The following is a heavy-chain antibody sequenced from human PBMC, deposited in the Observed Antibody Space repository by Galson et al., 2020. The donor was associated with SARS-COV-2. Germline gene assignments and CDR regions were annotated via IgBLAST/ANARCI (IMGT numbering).Heavy chain of an antibody. J-gene: IGHJ3*02. D-gene: IGHD2-15*01. Sequence: ESSETLSLTCTVSGGSISSGDYYWSWIRQPPGKGLEWIGYIYYSGSTYYNPSLKSRVTISVDTSKNQFSLKLSSVTAADTAVYYCARDRPAYCSGVSCYSGDAFDIWGQGTMVTVSS. CDR1: GGSISSGDYY. CDR3: ARDRPAYCSGVSCYSGDAFDI. V-gene: IGHV4-30-4*01. CDR2: IYYSGST.